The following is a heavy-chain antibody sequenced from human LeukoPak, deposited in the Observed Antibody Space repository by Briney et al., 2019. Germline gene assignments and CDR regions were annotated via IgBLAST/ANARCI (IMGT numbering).Heavy chain of an antibody. J-gene: IGHJ6*02. Sequence: PGGSLRLSCTTSSFTLRDWNMRWIRQAPGKGLEWVSYISNVGFSTHYADSVKGRFTVSRDNAKNSLFLQMDSLRAEDIAVYFCAREFRNLGIHYWGQGTTVTVSS. CDR1: SFTLRDWN. V-gene: IGHV3-11*01. CDR2: ISNVGFST. D-gene: IGHD3-10*01. CDR3: AREFRNLGIHY.